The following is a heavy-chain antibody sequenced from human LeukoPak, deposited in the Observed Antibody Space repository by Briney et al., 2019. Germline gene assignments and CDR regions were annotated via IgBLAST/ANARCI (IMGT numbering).Heavy chain of an antibody. CDR3: ARISTVTTLDAFDT. Sequence: SGPTLVNPTQTLTLTCTFSGFSLSTSGMCVSWIRQPPGKALEWLARIDWDDDKYYSTSLKTRLTISKDTSKNQVVLTMTNMDPVDTATYYCARISTVTTLDAFDTWGQGTMVTVSS. CDR2: IDWDDDK. CDR1: GFSLSTSGMC. V-gene: IGHV2-70*11. D-gene: IGHD4-17*01. J-gene: IGHJ3*02.